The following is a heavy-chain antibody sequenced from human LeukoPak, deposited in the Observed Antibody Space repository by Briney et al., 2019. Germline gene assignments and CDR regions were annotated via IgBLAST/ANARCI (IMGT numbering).Heavy chain of an antibody. CDR3: ARLGSGSYYVGAYDY. V-gene: IGHV5-51*01. CDR2: IYPGDSDT. D-gene: IGHD3-10*01. J-gene: IGHJ4*02. CDR1: GYSFTSYW. Sequence: GGSLRLSCAASGYSFTSYWIGWVRQMPGKGLEWMGIIYPGDSDTRYSPSFQGQVTISADKSISTAYLQWSSLKASDTAMYYCARLGSGSYYVGAYDYWGQGTLVTVSS.